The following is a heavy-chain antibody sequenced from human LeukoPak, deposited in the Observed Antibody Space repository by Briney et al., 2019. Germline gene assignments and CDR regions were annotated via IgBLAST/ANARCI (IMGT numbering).Heavy chain of an antibody. D-gene: IGHD3-3*01. J-gene: IGHJ6*03. CDR2: IKLDGSEK. CDR3: AREGGAYYDFWSGYYRYYYMDV. CDR1: GFTFSSYW. V-gene: IGHV3-7*01. Sequence: GGSLRLSCAASGFTFSSYWMSWVRQAPGKGLEWVANIKLDGSEKYYVDSVKGRFTISRDNAKNSLYLQMNSLRAEDTAVYYCAREGGAYYDFWSGYYRYYYMDVWGKGTTVTVSS.